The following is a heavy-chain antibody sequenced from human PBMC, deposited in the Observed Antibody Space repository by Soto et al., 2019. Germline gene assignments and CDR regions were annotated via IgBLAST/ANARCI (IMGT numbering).Heavy chain of an antibody. Sequence: SETLSLTCNVSGGPLTTYYWSWIRQPPGKGLEWVGYIYYSGSTNYNPSLKSRVTISVDTSKNQFSLKLSSVTAADTAVYYCARRVDYVWGSYRYSPYFDYWGQGTLVTVSS. D-gene: IGHD3-16*02. CDR3: ARRVDYVWGSYRYSPYFDY. J-gene: IGHJ4*02. CDR1: GGPLTTYY. CDR2: IYYSGST. V-gene: IGHV4-59*08.